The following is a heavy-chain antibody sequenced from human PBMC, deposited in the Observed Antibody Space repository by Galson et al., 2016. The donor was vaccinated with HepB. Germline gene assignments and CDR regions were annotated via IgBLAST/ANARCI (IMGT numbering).Heavy chain of an antibody. D-gene: IGHD3-22*01. V-gene: IGHV4-4*02. Sequence: SETLSLTCAVSGGSISYNYWWSWVRQPPGQGLEWIGQIYHSGISNYNPSLKSRVSISVDKSKNHFSLQLTSVTAADTAIYFCAKSRYSDTTGYFFPHVWGQGTLVTVSS. CDR1: GGSISYNYW. CDR2: IYHSGIS. CDR3: AKSRYSDTTGYFFPHV. J-gene: IGHJ4*02.